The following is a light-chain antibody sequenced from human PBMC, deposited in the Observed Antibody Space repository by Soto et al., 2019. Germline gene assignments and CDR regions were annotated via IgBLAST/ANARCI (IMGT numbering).Light chain of an antibody. CDR1: QSVRYNY. V-gene: IGKV3-15*01. CDR2: GAS. J-gene: IGKJ3*01. CDR3: QQYNDWVFT. Sequence: EIVLTQSPGTLSLSPGEGATLSCRASQSVRYNYLAWYQQKPGQAPRLLIYGASTRATDIPARFSGSGSGTEFSLTISSLQSEDFAIYYCQQYNDWVFTFGPGTKVDIK.